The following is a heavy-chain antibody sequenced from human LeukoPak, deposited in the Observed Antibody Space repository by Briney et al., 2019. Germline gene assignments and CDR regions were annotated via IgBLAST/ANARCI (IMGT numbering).Heavy chain of an antibody. Sequence: PGGSLRLSCAASGFIFTNYVMSRVRQAPGKGLEWVSSISAAGGSTYYADSVKGRFTISRDNSKNTLYVQMNSLRADDMARYYCAKTASTVTTAFDDWGQGTLVTVSS. CDR3: AKTASTVTTAFDD. V-gene: IGHV3-23*01. CDR2: ISAAGGST. D-gene: IGHD4-17*01. CDR1: GFIFTNYV. J-gene: IGHJ4*02.